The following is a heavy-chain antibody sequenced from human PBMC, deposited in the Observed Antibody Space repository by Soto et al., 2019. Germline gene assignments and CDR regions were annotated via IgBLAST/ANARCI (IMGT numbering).Heavy chain of an antibody. Sequence: SETLSLTCTVSGGSISSYYWSWIRQPPGKGLEWIGYIYYSGSTNYNPSLKSRVTISVDTSKNQFSLKLSSVTAADTAVYYCARNSGDFWSGYYTQEYDYMDVWGKGTTVTVSS. D-gene: IGHD3-3*01. CDR3: ARNSGDFWSGYYTQEYDYMDV. CDR1: GGSISSYY. CDR2: IYYSGST. J-gene: IGHJ6*03. V-gene: IGHV4-59*01.